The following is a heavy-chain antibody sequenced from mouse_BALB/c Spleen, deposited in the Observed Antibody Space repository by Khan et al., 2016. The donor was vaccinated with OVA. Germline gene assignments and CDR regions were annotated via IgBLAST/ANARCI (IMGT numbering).Heavy chain of an antibody. CDR1: GFSLTNYD. CDR2: IWTGGGI. J-gene: IGHJ1*01. D-gene: IGHD1-1*01. CDR3: VRRGHYYGSFYWYFDV. V-gene: IGHV2-9-2*01. Sequence: QVQLKQSGPGLVAPSQSLSITCTVSGFSLTNYDISWIRQPPGKGLECLGVIWTGGGINYNSAFMSRLSISKDNSKSQVFLKMNSLQADDTAIYYCVRRGHYYGSFYWYFDVWGAGTTVTVSS.